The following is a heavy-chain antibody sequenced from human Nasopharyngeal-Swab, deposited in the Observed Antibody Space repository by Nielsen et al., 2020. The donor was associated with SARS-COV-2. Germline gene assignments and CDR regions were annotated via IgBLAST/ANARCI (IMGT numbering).Heavy chain of an antibody. CDR1: GGTFSSYA. CDR3: ARGPYYDILTGYYPFDY. V-gene: IGHV1-69*13. Sequence: SVKVSCKASGGTFSSYAISWVRQAPGQGLEWMGGIIPIFGTANYAQRFQGRVTITADESTSTAYMELSSLRSEDTAVYYCARGPYYDILTGYYPFDYWGQGTLVTVSS. CDR2: IIPIFGTA. J-gene: IGHJ4*02. D-gene: IGHD3-9*01.